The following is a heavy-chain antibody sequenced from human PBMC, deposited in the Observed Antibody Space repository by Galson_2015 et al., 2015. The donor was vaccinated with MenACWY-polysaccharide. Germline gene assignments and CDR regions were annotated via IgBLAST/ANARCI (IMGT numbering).Heavy chain of an antibody. D-gene: IGHD4-17*01. CDR3: ARDPKQKPTTVPTGRFDY. CDR2: INTNTGNP. J-gene: IGHJ4*02. CDR1: GYTFTTHA. V-gene: IGHV7-4-1*02. Sequence: SVKVSCKASGYTFTTHAMNWARQAPGQGLEWMGGINTNTGNPTYAQGFTGRFVFSLDASVSTAYLQISSLKAEDTAVYYCARDPKQKPTTVPTGRFDYWGQGTLVTVSS.